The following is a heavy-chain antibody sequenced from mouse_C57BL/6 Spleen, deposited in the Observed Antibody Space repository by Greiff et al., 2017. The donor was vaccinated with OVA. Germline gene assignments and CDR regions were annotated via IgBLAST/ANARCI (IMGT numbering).Heavy chain of an antibody. Sequence: EVQLVESGGGLVKPGGSLKLSCAASGFTFSDYGMHWVRQAPEKGLEWVAYISSGSSTIYYADTVKGRFTISRDNAKNTLFLQMTSLRSEDTAMYYCARNYDYYAMDYWGQGTSFTVSS. CDR1: GFTFSDYG. D-gene: IGHD1-1*02. V-gene: IGHV5-17*01. CDR2: ISSGSSTI. CDR3: ARNYDYYAMDY. J-gene: IGHJ4*01.